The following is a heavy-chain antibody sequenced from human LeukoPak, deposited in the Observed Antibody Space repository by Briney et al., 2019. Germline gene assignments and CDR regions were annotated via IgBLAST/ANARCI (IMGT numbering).Heavy chain of an antibody. V-gene: IGHV1-18*01. Sequence: ASVKVSCKASGYTFTSYGISWVRQAPGQGLEWMGWISAYNGNTNYAQKLQGRVTMTTDTSTSTAYMELKSLRSDDTAVYYCARIVGAFGGGPDNWFDPWGQGTLVTVSS. CDR2: ISAYNGNT. D-gene: IGHD1-26*01. CDR3: ARIVGAFGGGPDNWFDP. CDR1: GYTFTSYG. J-gene: IGHJ5*02.